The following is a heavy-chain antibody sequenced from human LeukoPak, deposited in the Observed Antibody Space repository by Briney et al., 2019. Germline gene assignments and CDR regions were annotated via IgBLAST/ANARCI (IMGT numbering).Heavy chain of an antibody. J-gene: IGHJ5*01. CDR1: GFTFSSYA. Sequence: PGGSLRLSCVASGFTFSSYAMTWFRQAPGKGLEWVSTISGSGDNTYYADSVKGRFTISRDNSENTVFLQMNSLRAEDTAVYYCAKEPREYCSSTSCPNWFDSWGQGTLVTVSS. CDR2: ISGSGDNT. D-gene: IGHD2-2*01. CDR3: AKEPREYCSSTSCPNWFDS. V-gene: IGHV3-23*01.